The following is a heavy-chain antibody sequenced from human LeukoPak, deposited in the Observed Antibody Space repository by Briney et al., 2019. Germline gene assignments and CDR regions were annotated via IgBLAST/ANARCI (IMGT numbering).Heavy chain of an antibody. CDR1: GYTFTSYY. J-gene: IGHJ4*02. Sequence: ASVKVSCKASGYTFTSYYIHWVRQAPGQGLEWMGIINPGGGNTNYARKFQGRVTMTRDTSTSTVYMELSSLRSEDTAVYYCARAGFYYYDSSGYYPNWGQGTLVTVSS. V-gene: IGHV1-46*01. CDR3: ARAGFYYYDSSGYYPN. D-gene: IGHD3-22*01. CDR2: INPGGGNT.